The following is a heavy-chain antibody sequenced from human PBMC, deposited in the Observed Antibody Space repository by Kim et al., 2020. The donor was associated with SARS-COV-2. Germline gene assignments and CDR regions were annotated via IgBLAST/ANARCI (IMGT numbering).Heavy chain of an antibody. V-gene: IGHV4-34*01. CDR3: ARSLFDY. Sequence: RGRTNYNPSLKSRVTISLDTSKSQFSLKMSSVTAADTAIYYCARSLFDYWGQGTLVTVSS. CDR2: RGRT. J-gene: IGHJ4*02.